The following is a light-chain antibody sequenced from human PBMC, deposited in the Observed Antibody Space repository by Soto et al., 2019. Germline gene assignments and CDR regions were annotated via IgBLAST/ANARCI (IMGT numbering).Light chain of an antibody. V-gene: IGLV2-14*03. CDR1: NSDVGGYNY. J-gene: IGLJ2*01. CDR2: DVS. Sequence: QSALTQPASVSGSPGQSITIACTGTNSDVGGYNYVSWYQQHPGKAPKLMIYDVSIRPSGVSNRFSGSKSGNTASLTISGLQAEDEAEYYCSSYTSSSTVLFGGGTKLTVL. CDR3: SSYTSSSTVL.